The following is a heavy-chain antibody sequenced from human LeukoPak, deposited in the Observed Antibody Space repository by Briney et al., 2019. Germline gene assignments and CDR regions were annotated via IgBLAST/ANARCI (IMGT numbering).Heavy chain of an antibody. CDR3: ARHASVIFGVKYYYYYMDV. D-gene: IGHD3-3*01. J-gene: IGHJ6*03. CDR2: IYTSGST. Sequence: SETLSLTCTVSGGSISSYYWSWIRQPPGKGLEWIGYIYTSGSTNYNPSLKSRVTISVDTSKNQFSLKLSSVTAADTAVYYCARHASVIFGVKYYYYYMDVWGKGTTVTVSS. V-gene: IGHV4-4*09. CDR1: GGSISSYY.